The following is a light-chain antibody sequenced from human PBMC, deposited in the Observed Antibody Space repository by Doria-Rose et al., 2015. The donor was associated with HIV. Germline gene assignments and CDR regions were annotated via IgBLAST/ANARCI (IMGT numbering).Light chain of an antibody. CDR3: QQYYSYPPT. J-gene: IGKJ1*01. V-gene: IGKV1-8*01. CDR1: QDISNY. CDR2: AAS. Sequence: RVTQSPSSLSASTGDRVTITCRASQDISNYLAWYQQKPGKAPKLLIYAASTLQSGVPSRFSGSGSGTDFTLTISYLQSEDFATYYCQQYYSYPPTFGQGTKVEVK.